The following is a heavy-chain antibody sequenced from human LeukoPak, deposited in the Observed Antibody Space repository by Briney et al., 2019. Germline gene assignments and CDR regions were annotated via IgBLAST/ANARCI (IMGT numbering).Heavy chain of an antibody. CDR3: ARHRDPRIFDY. V-gene: IGHV4-39*01. D-gene: IGHD2-15*01. CDR2: IHYSGST. J-gene: IGHJ4*02. Sequence: SETLSLTCTVSGGSISSSSYYWGWIRQPPGKGLEWIGSIHYSGSTFYNPSLKSRVTTSADTSQNQFSLKLSSVTAADTAVYYCARHRDPRIFDYWGQGTLVTVSS. CDR1: GGSISSSSYY.